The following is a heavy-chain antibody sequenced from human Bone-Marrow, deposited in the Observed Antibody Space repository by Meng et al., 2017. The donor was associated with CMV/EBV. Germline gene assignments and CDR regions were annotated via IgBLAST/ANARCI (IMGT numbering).Heavy chain of an antibody. CDR1: GFTLSSYG. CDR2: IRDDGSNT. V-gene: IGHV3-30*02. D-gene: IGHD5-12*01. Sequence: GGSLRPSCQMSGFTLSSYGMHWVRQAPGKGLEWVAFIRDDGSNTYYADSVKGRFTISRDNSKNTLYLQMNSLRAEDTAVYYCANRYSGYEDVWYFDYWGQGTLVTVSS. CDR3: ANRYSGYEDVWYFDY. J-gene: IGHJ4*02.